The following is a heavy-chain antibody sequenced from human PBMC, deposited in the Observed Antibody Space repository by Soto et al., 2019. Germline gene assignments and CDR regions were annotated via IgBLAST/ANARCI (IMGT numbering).Heavy chain of an antibody. CDR1: GHSISSSNYY. J-gene: IGHJ4*02. CDR3: ARSSSWYGHLGY. CDR2: IFYSGFT. D-gene: IGHD6-13*01. Sequence: PSETLSLTCTVSGHSISSSNYYWGWIRQPPGKGLEWIGSIFYSGFTYDNPSLKSRVTMSVDRSKNQFSLRLSSVTAADTAVYYCARSSSWYGHLGYWGQGTLVTVSS. V-gene: IGHV4-39*01.